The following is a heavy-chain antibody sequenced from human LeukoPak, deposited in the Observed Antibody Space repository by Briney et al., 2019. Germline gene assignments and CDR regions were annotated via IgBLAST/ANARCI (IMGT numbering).Heavy chain of an antibody. J-gene: IGHJ4*02. Sequence: GGSLRLSCAASGFTVSSSHMGWVRQTPGKGLEWVSGISDSGGSTYYADSVKGRFTISRDNSKNTLYLQMNSLRAEDTAVYYCAKRGIMIRKIILVGDHTEASYFDCWGQGTLVTVSS. CDR3: AKRGIMIRKIILVGDHTEASYFDC. V-gene: IGHV3-23*01. D-gene: IGHD3-16*01. CDR1: GFTVSSSH. CDR2: ISDSGGST.